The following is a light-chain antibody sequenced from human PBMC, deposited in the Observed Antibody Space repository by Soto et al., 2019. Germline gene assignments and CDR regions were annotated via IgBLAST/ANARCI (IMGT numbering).Light chain of an antibody. CDR3: QQYYSIPIT. J-gene: IGKJ5*01. CDR1: QSVLYSSNNNNY. V-gene: IGKV4-1*01. CDR2: WAS. Sequence: DIVMTQSPDSLAVSLGERATINCKSSQSVLYSSNNNNYLAWHQQKPGQTPELLIYWASTREKGVPDRFSGSGSATNFTLTISSLQAEDVAVYYCQQYYSIPITLGQGTRLEIK.